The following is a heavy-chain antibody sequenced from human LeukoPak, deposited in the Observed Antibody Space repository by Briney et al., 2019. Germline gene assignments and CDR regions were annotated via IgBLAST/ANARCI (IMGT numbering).Heavy chain of an antibody. CDR2: IKQDGSEK. Sequence: GGSLRLSCAVSGFTFNGSWMRWVRQAPGKGLEWVATIKQDGSEKYYVDSVKGRFTISRDNAKNSLYLQMNSLRADDTAVYYCGKTRRDGYTSVSFDTWGQGTLVTVSS. D-gene: IGHD5-24*01. CDR1: GFTFNGSW. CDR3: GKTRRDGYTSVSFDT. V-gene: IGHV3-7*01. J-gene: IGHJ4*02.